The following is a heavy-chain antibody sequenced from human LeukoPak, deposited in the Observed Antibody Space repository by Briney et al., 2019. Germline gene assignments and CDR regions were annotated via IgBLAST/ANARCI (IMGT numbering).Heavy chain of an antibody. CDR1: GYSISSGYY. CDR2: IYHSGST. D-gene: IGHD7-27*01. V-gene: IGHV4-38-2*02. J-gene: IGHJ4*02. Sequence: PSETLSLTCTVSGYSISSGYYWGWIRQPPGKGLEWIGSIYHSGSTYYNPSLKSRVTISVDTSKNQFSLKLSSVTAADTAVYYCARSGVSNWGPNGIWRQGSLVTVSS. CDR3: ARSGVSNWGPNGI.